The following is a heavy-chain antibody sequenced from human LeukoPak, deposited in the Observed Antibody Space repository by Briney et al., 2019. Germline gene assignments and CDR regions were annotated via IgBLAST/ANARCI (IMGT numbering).Heavy chain of an antibody. J-gene: IGHJ4*02. CDR3: ARHWRASTWFDY. CDR1: GYSISSGYY. CDR2: IYHSGST. V-gene: IGHV4-38-2*01. Sequence: PSETLSLTCVVPGYSISSGYYWGWIRQPPGKGLEWIGGIYHSGSTYYNPSLKSRVTISVDTSKNQFSLKVSSVTAADTAVYYCARHWRASTWFDYWGQGTLVTVSS. D-gene: IGHD1-26*01.